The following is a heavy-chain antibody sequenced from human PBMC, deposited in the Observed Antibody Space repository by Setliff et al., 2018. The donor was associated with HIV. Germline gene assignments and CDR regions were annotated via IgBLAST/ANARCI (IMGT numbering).Heavy chain of an antibody. Sequence: SETLSLTCVVSGYFVAGGYYWGWIRQSPGKGLEWIGNIFHSGTTYYNPSLRSRITISVDTSRNQFFLNMTSVTAADTAVYYCVRAPPGIQLLASTNGPYYFDYWGHGTLVTVSS. CDR2: IFHSGTT. J-gene: IGHJ4*01. CDR1: GYFVAGGYY. D-gene: IGHD1-1*01. V-gene: IGHV4-38-2*01. CDR3: VRAPPGIQLLASTNGPYYFDY.